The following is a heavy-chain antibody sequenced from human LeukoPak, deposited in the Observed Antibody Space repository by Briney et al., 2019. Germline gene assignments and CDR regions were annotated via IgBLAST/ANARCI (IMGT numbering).Heavy chain of an antibody. CDR2: IYYSGST. V-gene: IGHV4-31*03. Sequence: SQTLSLTCTVSGVSISSGGYYWSWIRQHPGKGLEWIGYIYYSGSTYYNPSLKSRVTISVDTSKDQFSLKLSSVTAADTGVYYCARDGRGIAAAGFDYWGQGTLVTVSS. J-gene: IGHJ4*02. CDR1: GVSISSGGYY. D-gene: IGHD6-13*01. CDR3: ARDGRGIAAAGFDY.